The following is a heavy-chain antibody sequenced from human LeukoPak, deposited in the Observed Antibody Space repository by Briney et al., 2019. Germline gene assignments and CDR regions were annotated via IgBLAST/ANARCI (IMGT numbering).Heavy chain of an antibody. Sequence: GASVKVSCKASGYNFTSYYMHWVGQAPGQGLEWMGIFNPIGGSTNYAQNFQGRVSMTGDTSTSTVYMDLSSLISEDTAVYYCVRGWSYYYDAFDIWGPGTMVTVSS. CDR1: GYNFTSYY. CDR3: VRGWSYYYDAFDI. J-gene: IGHJ3*02. V-gene: IGHV1-46*01. D-gene: IGHD1-26*01. CDR2: FNPIGGST.